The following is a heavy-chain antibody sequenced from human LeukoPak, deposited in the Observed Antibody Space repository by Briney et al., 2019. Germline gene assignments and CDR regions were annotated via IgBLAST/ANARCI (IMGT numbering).Heavy chain of an antibody. Sequence: GGSLRLSCAASGFTFTSYAMSWVRQAPGKGLEWVSAISPSTGTTYYADSVKGRFTISGDNSKNTLHLQMNSLRAEDTAVYYCAKVMGAYAYFFDYWGQGTLVTVSS. CDR2: ISPSTGTT. V-gene: IGHV3-23*01. CDR3: AKVMGAYAYFFDY. J-gene: IGHJ4*01. CDR1: GFTFTSYA. D-gene: IGHD5-12*01.